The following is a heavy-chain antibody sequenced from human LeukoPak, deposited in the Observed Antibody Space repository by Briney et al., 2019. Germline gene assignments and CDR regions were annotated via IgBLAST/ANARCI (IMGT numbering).Heavy chain of an antibody. V-gene: IGHV4-39*01. D-gene: IGHD4-17*01. J-gene: IGHJ4*02. Sequence: SETLSLTCTVSGGFISSSSDYWGWIRQPPAKGLEWIGSIYYSRSTYYNPSLKSRVTISVDTSKNQFSLKLSSVTAADTAVYYCARVPTVTFFDYWGQGTLVTVSS. CDR2: IYYSRST. CDR3: ARVPTVTFFDY. CDR1: GGFISSSSDY.